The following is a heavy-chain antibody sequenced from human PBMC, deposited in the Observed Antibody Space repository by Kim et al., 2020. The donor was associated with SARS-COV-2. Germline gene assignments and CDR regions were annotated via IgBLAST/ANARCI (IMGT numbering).Heavy chain of an antibody. V-gene: IGHV3-21*01. D-gene: IGHD6-13*01. CDR3: ARDKGDSSSWYVNPWFDP. CDR2: ISSSSSYI. J-gene: IGHJ5*02. CDR1: GFTFSSYS. Sequence: GGSLRLSCAASGFTFSSYSMNWVRQDPGKGLEWVSSISSSSSYIYYADSVKGRFTISRDNAKNSLYLQMNSLRAEDTAVYYCARDKGDSSSWYVNPWFDPWGQGTLVTVSS.